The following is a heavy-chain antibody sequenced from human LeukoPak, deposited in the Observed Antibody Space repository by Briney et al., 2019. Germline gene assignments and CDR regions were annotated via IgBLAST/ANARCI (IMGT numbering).Heavy chain of an antibody. Sequence: GGSLRLSCAASGFTFSSYGMHWVRQAPGKGLEWVAVISYDGSNKYYADSVKGRFTISRDNAKNSLYLQMNSLRAEDTAVYYCARDRAEIQRASYAFDIWGQGTMVTVSS. D-gene: IGHD6-25*01. CDR1: GFTFSSYG. J-gene: IGHJ3*02. CDR2: ISYDGSNK. V-gene: IGHV3-30*03. CDR3: ARDRAEIQRASYAFDI.